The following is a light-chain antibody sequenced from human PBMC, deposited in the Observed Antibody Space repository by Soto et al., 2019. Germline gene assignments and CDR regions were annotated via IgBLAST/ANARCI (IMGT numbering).Light chain of an antibody. CDR2: GAS. Sequence: EIVLTQSPGTLSLSPGERATLSCRASQSVSSTYLAWYQQKPGQPPRLLIYGASSRPTGIPDRFSGSGSGTDFTLTITRLESEDVAVYYCQQYGSSPVTFGQGTRLDIK. CDR1: QSVSSTY. CDR3: QQYGSSPVT. J-gene: IGKJ5*01. V-gene: IGKV3-20*01.